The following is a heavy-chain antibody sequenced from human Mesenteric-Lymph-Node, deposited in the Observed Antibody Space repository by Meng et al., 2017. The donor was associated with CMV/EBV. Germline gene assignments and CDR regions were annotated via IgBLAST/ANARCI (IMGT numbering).Heavy chain of an antibody. CDR1: GFTFSNYE. Sequence: GESLKISCAASGFTFSNYEMNWVRQAPGKGLEWVSSISSSSSYIYYADSVKGRFTISRDNAKNSLYLQMNSLRAEDTAVYYCARSVGNWFDPWGQGTLVTVSS. CDR3: ARSVGNWFDP. CDR2: ISSSSSYI. D-gene: IGHD1-26*01. V-gene: IGHV3-21*01. J-gene: IGHJ5*02.